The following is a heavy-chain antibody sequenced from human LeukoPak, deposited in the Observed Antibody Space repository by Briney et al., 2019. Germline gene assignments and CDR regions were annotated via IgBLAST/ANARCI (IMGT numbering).Heavy chain of an antibody. CDR2: ISFDGSNQ. V-gene: IGHV3-30*18. CDR3: AKSHPPTVTTEEGEYLQH. D-gene: IGHD4-17*01. Sequence: GGSLRLSCAASGFTFSSFGMHWVRQAPGQGLECVAVISFDGSNQYYADSVKGRFTIYRDNFKNTVYLQMNSLRAEETAVYYCAKSHPPTVTTEEGEYLQHWGQGTLVTVSS. CDR1: GFTFSSFG. J-gene: IGHJ1*01.